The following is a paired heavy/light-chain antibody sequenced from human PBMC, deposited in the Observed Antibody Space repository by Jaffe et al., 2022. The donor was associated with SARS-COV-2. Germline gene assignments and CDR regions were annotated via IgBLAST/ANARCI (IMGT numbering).Heavy chain of an antibody. J-gene: IGHJ6*03. CDR1: GVSVSSASFY. D-gene: IGHD3-9*01. CDR2: VYNSGNT. Sequence: QVQLQESGPGLVKPSETLSLTCNVSGVSVSSASFYWNWIRQPPGKGLEWIGDVYNSGNTNFNPSLKSRVTISVDTSKNQVSLKVNSVTAADTAVYYCAKARWDNDDVLTGSSHLYYYYIDVWGKGTTVTVSS. V-gene: IGHV4-61*01. CDR3: AKARWDNDDVLTGSSHLYYYYIDV.
Light chain of an antibody. CDR3: QHYGTSPPRFT. CDR2: GAS. Sequence: EIVLTQSPGTLSLSPGERATLSCRASQSLSSSYLAWYQQKPGQAPRLLIYGASRRATGIPDRFSGSGSGTDLTLTISRLEPEDFAVYYCQHYGTSPPRFTFGPGTKVDIK. V-gene: IGKV3-20*01. CDR1: QSLSSSY. J-gene: IGKJ3*01.